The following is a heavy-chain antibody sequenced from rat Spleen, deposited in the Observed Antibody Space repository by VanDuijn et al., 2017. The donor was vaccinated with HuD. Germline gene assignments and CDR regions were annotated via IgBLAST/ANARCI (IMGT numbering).Heavy chain of an antibody. Sequence: EVQLEESGGGLVQPGRSLKLSCAASGFSFSDYYMAWVRQAPTKGLEWVASISYDGGSSHYRDSVKGRFTISRDNAKSTLYLQMNSLRSEDTATYYCARPPVQWSHYFDYWGQGVMVTVSS. CDR3: ARPPVQWSHYFDY. D-gene: IGHD1-1*01. CDR1: GFSFSDYY. J-gene: IGHJ2*01. V-gene: IGHV5-20*01. CDR2: ISYDGGSS.